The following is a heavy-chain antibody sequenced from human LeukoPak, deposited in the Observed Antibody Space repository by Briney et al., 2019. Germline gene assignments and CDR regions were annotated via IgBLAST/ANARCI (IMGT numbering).Heavy chain of an antibody. CDR2: IYTSGST. V-gene: IGHV4-61*02. D-gene: IGHD3-16*02. CDR3: AREAGYDYVWGSYRPGGYFDY. CDR1: GGSICSGSYY. Sequence: SETLSLICTVSGGSICSGSYYWSWIRQPAGKGLEWIGRIYTSGSTNYNPSLKSRVTISVDTSKNQFSLKLSSVTAADTAVYYCAREAGYDYVWGSYRPGGYFDYWGQGTLVTVSS. J-gene: IGHJ4*02.